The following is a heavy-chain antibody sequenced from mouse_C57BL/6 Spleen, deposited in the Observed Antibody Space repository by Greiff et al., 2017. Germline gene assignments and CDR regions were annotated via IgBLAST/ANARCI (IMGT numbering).Heavy chain of an antibody. V-gene: IGHV1-80*01. Sequence: VKLMESGAELVKPGASVKISCKASGYAFSSYWMNWVKQRPGKGLEWIGQIYPGDGDTNYNGKFKGKATLTADKSSSTAYMQLSSLTSEDSAVYFCAKSYYYGSSPSFDYWGQGTTLTVSS. D-gene: IGHD1-1*01. CDR3: AKSYYYGSSPSFDY. J-gene: IGHJ2*01. CDR1: GYAFSSYW. CDR2: IYPGDGDT.